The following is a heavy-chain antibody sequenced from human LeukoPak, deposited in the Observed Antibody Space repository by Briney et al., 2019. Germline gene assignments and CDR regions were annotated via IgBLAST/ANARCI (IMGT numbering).Heavy chain of an antibody. D-gene: IGHD3-9*01. CDR3: ARGRFGQSSYHFDTGKYYYYAMDV. CDR1: GGSITSSVYY. V-gene: IGHV4-39*07. J-gene: IGHJ6*02. Sequence: SETLSLTCTVSGGSITSSVYYWVWIRQPPGKGLEWIGTFYYGGATHYSPSFKSRVTILVDTSKNQVSLNLNSVTAADTAVYYCARGRFGQSSYHFDTGKYYYYAMDVWGQGTTVTVSS. CDR2: FYYGGAT.